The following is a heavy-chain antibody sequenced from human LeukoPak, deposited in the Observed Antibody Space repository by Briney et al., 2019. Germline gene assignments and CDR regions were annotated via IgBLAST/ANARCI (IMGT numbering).Heavy chain of an antibody. J-gene: IGHJ6*03. Sequence: PSETLSLICTVSGGPISLHYWIWMRQPPGKGLEGIGYNYYSWCTNYNPPLKSRVTLSVDTSKNQFTLKLSPVTAADTAGYYCEREAAESYDFWSGYYIYYYYYYMDVWGKGTTVSVSS. D-gene: IGHD3-3*01. CDR2: NYYSWCT. V-gene: IGHV4-59*11. CDR1: GGPISLHY. CDR3: EREAAESYDFWSGYYIYYYYYYMDV.